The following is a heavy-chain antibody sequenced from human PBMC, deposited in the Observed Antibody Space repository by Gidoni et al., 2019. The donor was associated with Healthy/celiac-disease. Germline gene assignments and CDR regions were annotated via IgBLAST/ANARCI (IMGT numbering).Heavy chain of an antibody. CDR3: AREDRNYYGDYVDYFDY. CDR2: ISSSSSTI. Sequence: EVQLVESGGGLVQPGGSLRLSCAASGFTFSSYSMNWVRQAPGKGLEWVSYISSSSSTIYYADSVKGRFTISRDNAKNSLYLQMNSLRDEDTAVYYCAREDRNYYGDYVDYFDYWGQGTLVTVSS. CDR1: GFTFSSYS. V-gene: IGHV3-48*02. D-gene: IGHD4-17*01. J-gene: IGHJ4*02.